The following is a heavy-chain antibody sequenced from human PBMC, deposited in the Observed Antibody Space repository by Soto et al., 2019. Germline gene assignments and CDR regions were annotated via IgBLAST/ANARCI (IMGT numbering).Heavy chain of an antibody. V-gene: IGHV4-4*02. CDR3: ARRFGWYAIDY. Sequence: QVLLQESGPGLVQPSGTLSLSCAVSGGPISSGYFWGWVRQPPGKGLEWLGDISHSGTVNYNPSLKSRVTISMDKSKSQFSLKLNSVTAADTAVYYCARRFGWYAIDYWGQGILVIVSS. D-gene: IGHD6-19*01. J-gene: IGHJ4*02. CDR1: GGPISSGYF. CDR2: ISHSGTV.